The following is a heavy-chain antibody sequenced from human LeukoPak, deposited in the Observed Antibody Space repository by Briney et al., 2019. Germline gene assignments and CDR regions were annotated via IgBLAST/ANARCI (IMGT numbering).Heavy chain of an antibody. V-gene: IGHV4-59*01. CDR1: GFTFSNYR. CDR2: IYYSGST. D-gene: IGHD4-23*01. Sequence: GSLRLSCAASGFTFSNYRMNWVRQAPGKGLEWIGYIYYSGSTNYNPSLKSRVTISVDTSKNQFSLKLSSVTAADTAVYYCARDDGGAGAFDIWGQGTMVTVSS. J-gene: IGHJ3*02. CDR3: ARDDGGAGAFDI.